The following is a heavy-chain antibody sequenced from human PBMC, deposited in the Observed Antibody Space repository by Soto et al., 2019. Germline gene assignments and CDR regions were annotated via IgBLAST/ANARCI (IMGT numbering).Heavy chain of an antibody. CDR1: GFTLNDAW. CDR3: TRDRMGDNGVQFDY. J-gene: IGHJ4*02. CDR2: IKSNTDGGTR. D-gene: IGHD1-26*01. V-gene: IGHV3-15*01. Sequence: EVQLVESGGGLVKPGGSLRLSCAASGFTLNDAWMSWVRQAPGQGLEWVGRIKSNTDGGTRDYAAPVKGRFTVSRDDSKNTLYLQMDSLRTEDTAIYYCTRDRMGDNGVQFDYWGQGTLVTVSS.